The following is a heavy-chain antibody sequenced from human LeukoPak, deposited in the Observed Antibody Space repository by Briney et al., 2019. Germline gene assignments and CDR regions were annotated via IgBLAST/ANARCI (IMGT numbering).Heavy chain of an antibody. V-gene: IGHV4-39*01. CDR2: IYYSGST. CDR1: GGSISSSSYY. D-gene: IGHD2-2*01. CDR3: ARQSPHCSSTSCYDAFDI. Sequence: NPSETLSLTCTVSGGSISSSSYYWGWIRQPPGKGLEWIGSIYYSGSTYYNPSLKSRVTISVDTSKNQFSLKLSSVTAADTAVYYSARQSPHCSSTSCYDAFDIWGQGTMVTVSS. J-gene: IGHJ3*02.